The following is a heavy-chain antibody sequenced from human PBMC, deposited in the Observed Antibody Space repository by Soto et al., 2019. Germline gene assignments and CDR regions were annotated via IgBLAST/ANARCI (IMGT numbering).Heavy chain of an antibody. CDR1: GFTFSSYG. D-gene: IGHD6-19*01. J-gene: IGHJ4*02. CDR2: ISYDGSNK. V-gene: IGHV3-30*18. Sequence: GGSLRLSCAASGFTFSSYGMHWVRQAPGKGLEWVAVISYDGSNKYYADSVKGRFTISRDNSKNTLYLQMNSLRAEDTAVYYCAKEIAVAGPGDYWGQGTLVTVSS. CDR3: AKEIAVAGPGDY.